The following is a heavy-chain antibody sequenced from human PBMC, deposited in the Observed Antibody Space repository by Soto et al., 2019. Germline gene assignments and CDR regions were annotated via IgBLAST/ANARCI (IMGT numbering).Heavy chain of an antibody. CDR2: IYYSGST. V-gene: IGHV4-31*03. CDR3: AREYSGITMVRGVIIRALADNWFDP. J-gene: IGHJ5*02. D-gene: IGHD3-10*01. Sequence: SETLSLTCTVSGGSISSGGYYWSWIRQHPGKGLEWIGYIYYSGSTYYNPSLKSRVTISVDTSKNQFSLKLSSVTAADTAVYYCAREYSGITMVRGVIIRALADNWFDPWGQGTLVTVSS. CDR1: GGSISSGGYY.